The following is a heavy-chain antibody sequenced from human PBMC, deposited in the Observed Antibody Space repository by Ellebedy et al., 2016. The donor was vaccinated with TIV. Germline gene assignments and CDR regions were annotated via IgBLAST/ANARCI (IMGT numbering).Heavy chain of an antibody. CDR3: AGPLALDYGDYWPFDI. V-gene: IGHV4-34*01. Sequence: MPSETLSLTCAVYGGSFSGYYWSWIRQPPGKGLEWIGEINHSGSTNYNPSLKSRVTISVDTSKNQFSLKLSSVTAADTAVYYCAGPLALDYGDYWPFDIWGQGTMVTVSS. CDR2: INHSGST. J-gene: IGHJ3*02. CDR1: GGSFSGYY. D-gene: IGHD4-17*01.